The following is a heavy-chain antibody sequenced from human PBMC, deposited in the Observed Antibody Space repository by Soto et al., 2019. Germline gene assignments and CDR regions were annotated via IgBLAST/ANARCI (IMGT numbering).Heavy chain of an antibody. CDR1: GVTFSSYA. D-gene: IGHD6-13*01. CDR2: IIPIFGTA. Sequence: SVRVSCKASGVTFSSYAISWVRQAPGQGLEWMGGIIPIFGTANYAQKFQGRVTITADESTSTAYMELSSLRSEDTAVYYCARGYSSSWYYFDYWGQGTLVTVSS. V-gene: IGHV1-69*13. CDR3: ARGYSSSWYYFDY. J-gene: IGHJ4*02.